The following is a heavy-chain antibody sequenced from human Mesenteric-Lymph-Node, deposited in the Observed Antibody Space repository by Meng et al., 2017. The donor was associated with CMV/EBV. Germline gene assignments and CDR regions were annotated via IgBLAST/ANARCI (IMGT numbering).Heavy chain of an antibody. D-gene: IGHD1-1*01. J-gene: IGHJ6*02. Sequence: SVKVSCKASGGTFSSYTISWVRQAPGQGLEWMGRIIPILDIANNAQKFQGRVTMTRNTSISTAYMELSSLRSEDTAVYYCARAPTRQPRYYGMDVWGQGTAVTVSS. V-gene: IGHV1-69*02. CDR1: GGTFSSYT. CDR3: ARAPTRQPRYYGMDV. CDR2: IIPILDIA.